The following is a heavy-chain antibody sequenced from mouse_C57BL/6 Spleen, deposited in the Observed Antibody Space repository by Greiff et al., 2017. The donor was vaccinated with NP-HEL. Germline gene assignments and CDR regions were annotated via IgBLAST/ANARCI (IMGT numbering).Heavy chain of an antibody. V-gene: IGHV1-26*01. Sequence: VHVKQSGPELVKPGASVKISCKASGYTFTDYYMNWVKQSHGKSLEWIGDINPNNGGTSYNQKFKGKATLTVDKSSSTAYMELRSLTSEDSAVYYCARPSYYYGSRGNYFDYWGQGTTLTVSS. D-gene: IGHD1-1*01. CDR3: ARPSYYYGSRGNYFDY. CDR1: GYTFTDYY. CDR2: INPNNGGT. J-gene: IGHJ2*01.